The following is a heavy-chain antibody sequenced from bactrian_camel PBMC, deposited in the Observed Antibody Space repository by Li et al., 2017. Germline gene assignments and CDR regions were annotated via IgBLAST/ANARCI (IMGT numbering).Heavy chain of an antibody. CDR2: VTGDGGIT. D-gene: IGHD1*01. CDR3: TAQTTLALSIADFEH. Sequence: DVQLVESGGGSVQVGGSLRLSCAASGTTFSSCSAAWYRQAPGKEREGHSEEREGVSCVTGDGGITYYADSVKGRFTISRDNAKNTLYLQMNSLKPEDTATYFCTAQTTLALSIADFEHWGQGTQVTVS. J-gene: IGHJ6*01. V-gene: IGHV3S59*01. CDR1: GTTFSSCS.